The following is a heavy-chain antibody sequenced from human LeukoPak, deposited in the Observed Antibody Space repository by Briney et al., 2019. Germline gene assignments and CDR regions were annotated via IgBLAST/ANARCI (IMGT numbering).Heavy chain of an antibody. V-gene: IGHV3-30*02. J-gene: IGHJ4*02. CDR2: IRYDGSNK. CDR3: AKGDSSGKPGYFDY. CDR1: GFTFSSYG. D-gene: IGHD1-26*01. Sequence: GGSLRLSCAASGFTFSSYGMHWVRQAPGKGLEWVAFIRYDGSNKYYADSVKGRFTISRGNSKNTLYLQMNSLRAEDTAAYYCAKGDSSGKPGYFDYWGQGTLVTVSS.